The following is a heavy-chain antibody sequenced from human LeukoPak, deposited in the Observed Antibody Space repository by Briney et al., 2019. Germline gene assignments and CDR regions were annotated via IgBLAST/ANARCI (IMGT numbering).Heavy chain of an antibody. J-gene: IGHJ4*02. V-gene: IGHV4-4*07. CDR1: GGSISSYY. Sequence: SETLSLTCTVSGGSISSYYWNWTRQPAGKGLEWIGRIYTSGSTNYNPFLKSRVTMSVDTSKNQFSLKLSSVTAADTAVYYCARDRPASPAYFDYWGQGTLVTVSS. CDR3: ARDRPASPAYFDY. D-gene: IGHD6-6*01. CDR2: IYTSGST.